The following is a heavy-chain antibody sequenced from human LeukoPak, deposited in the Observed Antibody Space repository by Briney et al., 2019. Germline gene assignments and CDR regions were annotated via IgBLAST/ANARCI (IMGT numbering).Heavy chain of an antibody. CDR3: ARAGGYYDSSGHYPS. Sequence: SETLSLTCAVYGGSFSGYYWSWIRQPPGKGLEWIGEINHSGSTNYNPSLKSRVTISVDTSKNQFSLKLSSVTAADTAVYYCARAGGYYDSSGHYPSWGQGTLVTVSS. CDR1: GGSFSGYY. V-gene: IGHV4-34*01. D-gene: IGHD3-22*01. CDR2: INHSGST. J-gene: IGHJ5*02.